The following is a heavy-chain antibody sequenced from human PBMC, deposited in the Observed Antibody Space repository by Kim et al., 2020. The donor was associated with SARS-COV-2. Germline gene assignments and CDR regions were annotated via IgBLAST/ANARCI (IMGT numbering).Heavy chain of an antibody. D-gene: IGHD2-2*01. CDR3: ARHLGYCSSTSCYVRGLHYYYYGMDV. J-gene: IGHJ6*02. CDR2: IDPSDSYT. V-gene: IGHV5-10-1*01. Sequence: GESLKISCKGSGYSFTSYWISWVRQMPGKGLEWMGRIDPSDSYTNYSPSFQGHVTISADKSISTAYLQWSSLKASDTAMYYCARHLGYCSSTSCYVRGLHYYYYGMDVWGQGTTVTVSS. CDR1: GYSFTSYW.